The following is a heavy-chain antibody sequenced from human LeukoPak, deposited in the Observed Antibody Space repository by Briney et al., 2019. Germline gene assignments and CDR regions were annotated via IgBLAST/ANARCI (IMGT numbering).Heavy chain of an antibody. J-gene: IGHJ5*02. Sequence: GESLKISCKGSGYSLPSYWIGWVRQMPGKGLEWMGIIYPGDSDTRYSQSFQGQVTISADKSISTAYLQGSSLKASDTAMYYCAVSGLVATVSRLEPWGQRTLVTVSS. CDR3: AVSGLVATVSRLEP. D-gene: IGHD5-12*01. V-gene: IGHV5-51*01. CDR2: IYPGDSDT. CDR1: GYSLPSYW.